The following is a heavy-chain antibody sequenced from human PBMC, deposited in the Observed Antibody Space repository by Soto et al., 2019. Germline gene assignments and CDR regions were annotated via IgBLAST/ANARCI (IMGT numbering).Heavy chain of an antibody. D-gene: IGHD3-9*01. CDR1: GASISSYY. CDR2: IYYSGRT. Sequence: PSETLSLTCTVSGASISSYYWSWIRQPPGKGLGWIGYIYYSGRTNCNPSLKSRVTISVDTSKNQLSLRLSSVTAADTAVYYCARLLTGRNAFDIWGQGTMVTVSS. V-gene: IGHV4-59*08. CDR3: ARLLTGRNAFDI. J-gene: IGHJ3*02.